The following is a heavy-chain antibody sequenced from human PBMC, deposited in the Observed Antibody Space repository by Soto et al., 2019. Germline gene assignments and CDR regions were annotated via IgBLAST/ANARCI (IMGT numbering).Heavy chain of an antibody. CDR1: GYTFTSYG. D-gene: IGHD6-13*01. CDR2: ISAYNGNT. Sequence: ASVKVSCKASGYTFTSYGISWVRQAPGQGLEWMGWISAYNGNTNHAQKLQGRVTMTTDTSTSTAYMELRSLRSDDTAVYYCARAESGIAAAGTDYWGQGTLVTVSS. J-gene: IGHJ4*02. V-gene: IGHV1-18*01. CDR3: ARAESGIAAAGTDY.